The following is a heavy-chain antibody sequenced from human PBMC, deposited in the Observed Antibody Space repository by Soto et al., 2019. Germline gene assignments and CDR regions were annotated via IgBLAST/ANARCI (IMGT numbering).Heavy chain of an antibody. CDR2: IWYDGSNK. Sequence: PGGSLRRSCVASGFSFSSYGMHWVRQAPGKGLEWVAVIWYDGSNKYYADSVKGRFTISRDNSKNTLYLQMNSLRAEDTAVYYCARDESSSSGRSDYWGQGTLVIVTS. V-gene: IGHV3-33*01. J-gene: IGHJ4*02. D-gene: IGHD6-13*01. CDR3: ARDESSSSGRSDY. CDR1: GFSFSSYG.